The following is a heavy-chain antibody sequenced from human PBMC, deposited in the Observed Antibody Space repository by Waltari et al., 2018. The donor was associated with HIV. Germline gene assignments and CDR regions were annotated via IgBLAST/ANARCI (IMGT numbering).Heavy chain of an antibody. D-gene: IGHD6-13*01. CDR2: SHSSGGR. V-gene: IGHV3-53*01. CDR3: ARDTTVVGTRYFDY. J-gene: IGHJ4*02. Sequence: EVQLVESGGGLIQPGGSLRLSCAASGFTVSSVYMSWVRQAPGKGVKWAAISHSSGGRNYADSVKGRFTISRDNSKNTLYLQMNSLGAEDTAVYYCARDTTVVGTRYFDYWGRGTLVTVSS. CDR1: GFTVSSVY.